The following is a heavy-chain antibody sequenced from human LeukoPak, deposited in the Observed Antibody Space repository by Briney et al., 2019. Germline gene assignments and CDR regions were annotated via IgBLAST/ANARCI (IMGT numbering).Heavy chain of an antibody. CDR3: ARVGPSYSSSWNWFDP. J-gene: IGHJ5*02. D-gene: IGHD6-13*01. Sequence: GASVKVSCKPSGGTFNSYAISWVRQAPGQGLEWMGGIIAIFRTANYAQKFQGRVTITADEFMSTVYMELSSLRSEDTAVYYCARVGPSYSSSWNWFDPWGQGTLVTVSS. V-gene: IGHV1-69*13. CDR2: IIAIFRTA. CDR1: GGTFNSYA.